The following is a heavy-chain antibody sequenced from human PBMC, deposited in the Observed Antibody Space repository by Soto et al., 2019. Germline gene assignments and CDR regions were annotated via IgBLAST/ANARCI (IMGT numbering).Heavy chain of an antibody. CDR2: IVVGSGNT. D-gene: IGHD3-10*01. CDR1: GFTFTSSS. Sequence: SVKVSRKASGFTFTSSSMQGVRQARGQRLEWIGWIVVGSGNTNYAQKFQERVTITRDMSTSTAYMELSSLRSEDTAVYYCAAEVVMVRGVIINFYYGMDVWG. CDR3: AAEVVMVRGVIINFYYGMDV. V-gene: IGHV1-58*02. J-gene: IGHJ6*02.